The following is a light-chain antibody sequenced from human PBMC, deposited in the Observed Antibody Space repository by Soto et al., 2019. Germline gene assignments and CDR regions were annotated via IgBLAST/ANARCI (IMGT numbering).Light chain of an antibody. CDR3: QQGHNWPLT. J-gene: IGKJ2*01. V-gene: IGKV3-15*01. Sequence: EIVMKQSPATLSVSPGERATLSCRPSTSISSELAWYQQRPGQPPRLLIYGASTRATGVPDRFTGSGSGSDFTLAICGLQSEDFAVYYCQQGHNWPLTFGHGTMMEI. CDR1: TSISSE. CDR2: GAS.